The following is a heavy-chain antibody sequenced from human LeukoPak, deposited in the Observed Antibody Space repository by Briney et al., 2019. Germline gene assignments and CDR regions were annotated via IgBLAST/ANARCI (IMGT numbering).Heavy chain of an antibody. V-gene: IGHV4-59*01. CDR3: ARGSGWNYYYYYMDV. J-gene: IGHJ6*03. CDR1: GGSISSYY. CDR2: IYYSGST. Sequence: SETLSLTCTVSGGSISSYYWSWIRQPPGKGLEWIGYIYYSGSTNYSPSLKSRVTISVDTSKNQFSLKLSSVTAADTAVYFCARGSGWNYYYYYMDVWGKGTTVTVSS. D-gene: IGHD3-3*01.